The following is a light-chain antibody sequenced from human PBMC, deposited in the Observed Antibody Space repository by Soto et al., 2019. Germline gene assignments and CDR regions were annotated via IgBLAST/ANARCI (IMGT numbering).Light chain of an antibody. CDR3: PQRGIFT. V-gene: IGKV3-11*01. CDR1: QSIVTY. CDR2: DAS. J-gene: IGKJ3*01. Sequence: EVVLTQSPATLSLSPGERATLSCRASQSIVTYVAWYQQKPGQAPRLLMYDASNRATGVPDRFSGSGSGTDVTLTISSREPEDFRVYYCPQRGIFTVGPGTKVEIK.